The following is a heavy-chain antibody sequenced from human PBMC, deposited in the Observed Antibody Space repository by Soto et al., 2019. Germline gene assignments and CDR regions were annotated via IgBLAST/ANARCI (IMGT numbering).Heavy chain of an antibody. CDR3: ARGEGSGYYYSGGV. D-gene: IGHD3-22*01. Sequence: ASVKVSCKASGGTFSSYAISWVRQAPGQGLEWMGGIIPIFGTANYAQKFQGRVTITADKSTSTAYMELSSLRSEDTAVYYCARGEGSGYYYSGGVWGQGTTVTVSS. CDR1: GGTFSSYA. V-gene: IGHV1-69*06. J-gene: IGHJ6*02. CDR2: IIPIFGTA.